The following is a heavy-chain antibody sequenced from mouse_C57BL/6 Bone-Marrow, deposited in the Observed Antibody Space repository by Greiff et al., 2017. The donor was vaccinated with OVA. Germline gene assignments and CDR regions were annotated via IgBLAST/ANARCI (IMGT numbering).Heavy chain of an antibody. Sequence: ESGAELVKPGASVKLSCTASGFNIKDYYMHWVKQRTEQGLEWIGRIDPEDGETKYAPKFQGKATITADTSSNTAYLQLSSLTSEDTAVYYCASTLFYYYGSSYGWYFDVWGTGTTVTVSS. V-gene: IGHV14-2*01. CDR3: ASTLFYYYGSSYGWYFDV. J-gene: IGHJ1*03. CDR1: GFNIKDYY. CDR2: IDPEDGET. D-gene: IGHD1-1*01.